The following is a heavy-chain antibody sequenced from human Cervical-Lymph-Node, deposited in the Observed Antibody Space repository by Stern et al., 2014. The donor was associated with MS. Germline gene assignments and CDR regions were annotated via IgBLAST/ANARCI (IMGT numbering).Heavy chain of an antibody. CDR1: GYTLTSYG. J-gene: IGHJ3*02. D-gene: IGHD3-22*01. V-gene: IGHV1-18*01. CDR2: IGAYNGNT. Sequence: QVPLVQSGAEVKKTGASVKVSCKASGYTLTSYGITWVRQAPGQGLEWMVWIGAYNGNTNYAQNFQDRVTVTKDTSTSTAYIELRSLRSDDTAIYYCARFNYDKGFDIWGQGTMVTVSS. CDR3: ARFNYDKGFDI.